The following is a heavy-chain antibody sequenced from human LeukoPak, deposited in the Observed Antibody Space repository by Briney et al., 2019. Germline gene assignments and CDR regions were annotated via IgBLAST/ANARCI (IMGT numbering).Heavy chain of an antibody. Sequence: GGSLRLSCSASGVSLNRAYLYWVRHAPRKGLEFVSHTSSNGATTYYAGSVKGRFTISRDNSKNTLYLQMSSLRADDAAVYYCVKDRSIAAPNNDFFDSWGQGALVTVSS. D-gene: IGHD6-6*01. J-gene: IGHJ4*02. V-gene: IGHV3-64D*06. CDR1: GVSLNRAY. CDR2: TSSNGATT. CDR3: VKDRSIAAPNNDFFDS.